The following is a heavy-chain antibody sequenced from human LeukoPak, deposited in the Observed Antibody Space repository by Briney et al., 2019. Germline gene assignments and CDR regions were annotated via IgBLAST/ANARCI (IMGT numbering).Heavy chain of an antibody. CDR1: GASISGYY. Sequence: SETLSLTCTVLGASISGYYWSWIRQPPGKGLEWIGYIYNPGSTNYNPSLRSLVTISVDTSKNQFSLKLTPVTAADTHLLYCARTHFCKGYDRPYYFAYWNQGTLATVPS. CDR3: ARTHFCKGYDRPYYFAY. V-gene: IGHV4-4*09. D-gene: IGHD3-3*01. J-gene: IGHJ4*02. CDR2: IYNPGST.